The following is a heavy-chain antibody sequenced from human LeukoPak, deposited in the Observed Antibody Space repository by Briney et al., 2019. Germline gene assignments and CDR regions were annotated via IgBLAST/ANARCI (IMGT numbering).Heavy chain of an antibody. CDR2: ISSSGSTI. Sequence: PGGSLRLSCAASGFTFSSYEMNWVRQAPGKGLEWVSYISSSGSTIYYADSVKGRFTISRDNAKNSLYLQMNSLRAEDTAVCYCARDRGGYNSYYFDYWGQGTLVTVSS. CDR3: ARDRGGYNSYYFDY. CDR1: GFTFSSYE. D-gene: IGHD5-24*01. J-gene: IGHJ4*02. V-gene: IGHV3-48*03.